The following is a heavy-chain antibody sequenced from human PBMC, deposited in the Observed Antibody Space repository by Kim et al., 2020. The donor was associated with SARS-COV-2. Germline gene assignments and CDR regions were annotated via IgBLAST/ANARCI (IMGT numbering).Heavy chain of an antibody. Sequence: SETLSLTCAVYGGSFSGYYWSWIRQPPGRGLEWIGEIYHSGSTNYNPSLKSRVTISLGTSKNQFSLKLSSVTAADTAVYFCARYLYHAPSSRWVRFDPWG. V-gene: IGHV4-34*01. J-gene: IGHJ5*02. D-gene: IGHD6-13*01. CDR2: IYHSGST. CDR1: GGSFSGYY. CDR3: ARYLYHAPSSRWVRFDP.